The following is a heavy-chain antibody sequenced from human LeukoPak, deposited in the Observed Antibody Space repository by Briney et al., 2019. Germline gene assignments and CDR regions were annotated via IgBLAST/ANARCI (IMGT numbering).Heavy chain of an antibody. CDR3: ARGGPVGSWFDP. J-gene: IGHJ5*02. CDR2: IYYSGST. D-gene: IGHD1-26*01. Sequence: KPSETLSLTCTVSGGSISSYYWSWIRRPPGKGLEWIGYIYYSGSTKYNPSLKSRVTISVDMPKNQFSLKLSSVTAADTAVYYCARGGPVGSWFDPWGQGTLVSVSS. V-gene: IGHV4-59*01. CDR1: GGSISSYY.